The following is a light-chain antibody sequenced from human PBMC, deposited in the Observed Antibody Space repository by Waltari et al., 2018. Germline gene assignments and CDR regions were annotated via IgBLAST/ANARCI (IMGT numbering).Light chain of an antibody. CDR2: WAS. Sequence: DIVMTQSPYSLAVSLGERDTINCKSSQSVFYNSNNKNYLAWYQHKPGQPPKLLIYWASTRESGVPDRFSGSGSGTDFTLTISSLQAEDVAVYYCQQHYDTPLTFGPGTKVDVK. J-gene: IGKJ3*01. CDR1: QSVFYNSNNKNY. V-gene: IGKV4-1*01. CDR3: QQHYDTPLT.